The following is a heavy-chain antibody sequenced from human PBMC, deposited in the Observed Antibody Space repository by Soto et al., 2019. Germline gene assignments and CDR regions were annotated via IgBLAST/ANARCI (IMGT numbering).Heavy chain of an antibody. D-gene: IGHD1-1*01. CDR1: GFTFQNHA. CDR3: ARWGPWQKAPRKNEMDS. V-gene: IGHV3-23*01. CDR2: TSGGGDSI. Sequence: GALRLSCAISGFTFQNHAMSWVRQGPGKGLEWVIITSGGGDSIYYADSVKGRFTISRDSSNQTLFLHMNSLRVEDTAIYYCARWGPWQKAPRKNEMDSWGKGPMVTVS. J-gene: IGHJ6*03.